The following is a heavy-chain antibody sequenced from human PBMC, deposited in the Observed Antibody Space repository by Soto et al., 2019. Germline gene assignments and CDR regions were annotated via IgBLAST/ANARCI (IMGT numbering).Heavy chain of an antibody. J-gene: IGHJ4*02. CDR3: ATDLNWAHY. CDR1: GFTFGTYW. D-gene: IGHD7-27*01. CDR2: IKPDGSER. Sequence: EVQLVESGGGLVQPGGSLRLSCEASGFTFGTYWMTWVRQPPGKGLECVADIKPDGSERYYVDSVKGRFTISRDNAKNSLYLHMNSLRAEDTAVYYCATDLNWAHYWGQGTLVTVSS. V-gene: IGHV3-7*04.